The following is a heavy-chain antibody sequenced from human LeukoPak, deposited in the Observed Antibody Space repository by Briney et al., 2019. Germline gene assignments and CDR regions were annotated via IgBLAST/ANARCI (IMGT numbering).Heavy chain of an antibody. CDR2: INHSGST. V-gene: IGHV4-34*01. J-gene: IGHJ4*02. CDR3: ARGVRSSEDIVVVPAAISEYYFDY. CDR1: GGSFSGYY. D-gene: IGHD2-2*01. Sequence: SETLSLTCAVYGGSFSGYYWSWIRQPPGKGLEWIGEINHSGSTNYNPSLKSRVTISVDTSKNQFSLKLSSVTAADTAVYYWARGVRSSEDIVVVPAAISEYYFDYWGQGTLVTVSS.